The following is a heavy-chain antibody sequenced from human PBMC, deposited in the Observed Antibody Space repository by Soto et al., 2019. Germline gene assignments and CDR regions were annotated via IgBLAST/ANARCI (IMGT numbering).Heavy chain of an antibody. V-gene: IGHV1-18*04. CDR3: AKADSNYAGRFSYYYMDV. Sequence: ASVKVSCKASGYTFSSYGIGWVRQAPGQGLEWMGWISAYNGKTHYSQNFQGKVTMTTDTSTSTAYMELRTLRSDDPAVYYCAKADSNYAGRFSYYYMDVWGNGTLVTVSS. CDR1: GYTFSSYG. CDR2: ISAYNGKT. J-gene: IGHJ6*03. D-gene: IGHD4-4*01.